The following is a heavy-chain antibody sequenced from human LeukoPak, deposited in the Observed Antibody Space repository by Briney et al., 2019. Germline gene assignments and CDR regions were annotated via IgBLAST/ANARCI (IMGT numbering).Heavy chain of an antibody. CDR3: ARSFYSNYDKWFDP. CDR1: VASFRGYY. Sequence: SETLSLTCAVYVASFRGYYWSWIRQPPGKGLECIGEINDGGTTNYNPSLKSRVSISIDRSKNHFYLILTSVTAADTATYYCARSFYSNYDKWFDPWGQGTLVTVSS. V-gene: IGHV4-34*01. J-gene: IGHJ5*02. D-gene: IGHD4-11*01. CDR2: INDGGTT.